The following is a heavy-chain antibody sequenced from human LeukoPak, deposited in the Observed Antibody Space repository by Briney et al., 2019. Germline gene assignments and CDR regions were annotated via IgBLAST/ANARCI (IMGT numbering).Heavy chain of an antibody. J-gene: IGHJ4*02. V-gene: IGHV4-61*01. CDR1: GXSVTSGSVY. CDR3: ARGAVDSSLYYLDY. Sequence: SETLSLTCTVSGXSVTSGSVYWNWIRQPPGKGLEWIGYIFYRGSTNYQSSLKSRVTISVDTPNQFSLKLNSVTAADTAVYYCARGAVDSSLYYLDYWGQGALVTVSS. D-gene: IGHD6-13*01. CDR2: IFYRGST.